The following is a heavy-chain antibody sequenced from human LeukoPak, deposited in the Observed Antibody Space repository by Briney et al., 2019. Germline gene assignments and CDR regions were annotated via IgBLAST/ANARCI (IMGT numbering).Heavy chain of an antibody. CDR1: GGSISSYY. CDR2: IYTSGST. J-gene: IGHJ4*02. D-gene: IGHD3-22*01. CDR3: ARVDSSGYHEPFDY. V-gene: IGHV4-4*07. Sequence: SETLSLTCTVSGGSISSYYWSWIRQPAGKGLEWIGRIYTSGSTNYNPSLKGRVTMSVDTSKNQFSLKLSSVTAADTAVYYCARVDSSGYHEPFDYWGQGTLVTVSS.